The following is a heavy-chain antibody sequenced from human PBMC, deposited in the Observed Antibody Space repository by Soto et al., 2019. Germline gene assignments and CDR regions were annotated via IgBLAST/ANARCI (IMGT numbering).Heavy chain of an antibody. Sequence: SETMSLTCTVSGGSISSSTYYWGWIRQPPGKGLEWIGSIYYSGSTYYNPSLKSRVTISVDTSKNQFSLKLSSVTAADTAVYYCARQIGSVRSSSRYFDYRAQGTLVTVS. V-gene: IGHV4-39*01. J-gene: IGHJ4*02. CDR2: IYYSGST. D-gene: IGHD3-10*01. CDR3: ARQIGSVRSSSRYFDY. CDR1: GGSISSSTYY.